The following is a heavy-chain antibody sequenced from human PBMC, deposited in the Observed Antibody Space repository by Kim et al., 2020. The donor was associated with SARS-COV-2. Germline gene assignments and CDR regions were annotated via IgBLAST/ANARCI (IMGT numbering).Heavy chain of an antibody. CDR3: TTLLRYFDWLAVKYYYYGMDV. D-gene: IGHD3-9*01. CDR2: IKSKTDGGTT. Sequence: GGSLRLSCAASRFTFSNAWMSWVRQAPGKGLEWVGRIKSKTDGGTTDYAAPVKGRFTISRDDSKNTLYLQMNSLKTEDTAVYYCTTLLRYFDWLAVKYYYYGMDVWGQGTTVTVSS. V-gene: IGHV3-15*01. J-gene: IGHJ6*02. CDR1: RFTFSNAW.